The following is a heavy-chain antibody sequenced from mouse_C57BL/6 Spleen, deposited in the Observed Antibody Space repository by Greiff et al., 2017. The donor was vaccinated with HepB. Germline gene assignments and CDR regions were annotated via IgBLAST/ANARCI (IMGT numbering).Heavy chain of an antibody. CDR3: ARGWFAY. CDR1: GFTFSDYG. Sequence: EVKLMESGGGLVKPGGSLKLSCAASGFTFSDYGMHWVRPAPEKGLEWVAYISSGSSTIYYADTVKGRFSISRDNAKNTLFLQMTSRRSVDTSMYYCARGWFAYWGQGALVTVAA. V-gene: IGHV5-17*01. J-gene: IGHJ3*01. CDR2: ISSGSSTI.